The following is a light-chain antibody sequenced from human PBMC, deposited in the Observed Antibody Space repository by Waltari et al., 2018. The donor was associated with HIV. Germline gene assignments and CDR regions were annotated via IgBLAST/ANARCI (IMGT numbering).Light chain of an antibody. CDR2: DDD. V-gene: IGLV1-51*01. Sequence: SVLTQPPSVSAAPGEAVLISCSGRPPNIAHNSVSWYQQLPGTAPKLFIYDDDLRHSGIPDRFSGSRSGTSATLGITGLQTGDEADYYCGTWDTTLSAVVFGGGTKLTVL. CDR1: PPNIAHNS. J-gene: IGLJ2*01. CDR3: GTWDTTLSAVV.